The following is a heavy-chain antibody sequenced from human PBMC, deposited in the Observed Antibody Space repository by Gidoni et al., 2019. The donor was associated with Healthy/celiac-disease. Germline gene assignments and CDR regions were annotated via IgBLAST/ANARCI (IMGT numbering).Heavy chain of an antibody. V-gene: IGHV3-9*01. CDR1: GITFDDYA. J-gene: IGHJ3*02. Sequence: DVQLVESGGGLVQPGRSLRLSCAASGITFDDYAMQWVRQAPGKGLEWVSGISWNSGTIGYADSVRGRFTISRDNAKNSLDLQMNSLRAEDTALYYCAKSNGYQGAFDIWGQGTMVTVSS. CDR2: ISWNSGTI. D-gene: IGHD5-12*01. CDR3: AKSNGYQGAFDI.